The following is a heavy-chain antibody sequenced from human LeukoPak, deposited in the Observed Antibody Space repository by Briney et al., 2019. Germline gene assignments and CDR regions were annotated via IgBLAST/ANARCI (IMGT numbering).Heavy chain of an antibody. CDR2: IKSDGETT. CDR1: GSTVSSNY. J-gene: IGHJ4*02. CDR3: AKLSSYWSFDY. D-gene: IGHD6-13*01. Sequence: GGSLRLSCAASGSTVSSNYMSWVRQAPGKGLVWVSGIKSDGETTRYADSVKGRFTISRDNAKSTLFLQMNSLRVEDTAVYYCAKLSSYWSFDYWGQGSLVTVSS. V-gene: IGHV3-74*01.